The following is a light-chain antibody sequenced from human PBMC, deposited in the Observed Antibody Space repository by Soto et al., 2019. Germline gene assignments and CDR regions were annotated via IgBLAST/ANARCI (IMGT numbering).Light chain of an antibody. CDR1: QSVSSSY. Sequence: ENVLKQSPGTLSLSPGERATISCRASQSVSSSYLAWYRQKPGQAPRLLIYGASSRATGIPDIFSGSGSGTDFTLTISRLEPEDFAVYYCQHRGTFGQGTKVDI. V-gene: IGKV3-20*01. CDR3: QHRGT. CDR2: GAS. J-gene: IGKJ1*01.